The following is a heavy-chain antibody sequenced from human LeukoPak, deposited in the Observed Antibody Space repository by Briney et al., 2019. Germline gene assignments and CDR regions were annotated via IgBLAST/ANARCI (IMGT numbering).Heavy chain of an antibody. CDR2: VKHSGDST. CDR1: GFLLTTYH. CDR3: ARDFSWSVDQ. J-gene: IGHJ4*02. Sequence: WASVKVSCKASGFLLTTYHIHWVRQAPGQGLEWMGIVKHSGDSTTYAQKFQGRLTMTRDTSTNSVNMELSSLRSEDTAVYYCARDFSWSVDQWGQGALATVSS. V-gene: IGHV1-46*01.